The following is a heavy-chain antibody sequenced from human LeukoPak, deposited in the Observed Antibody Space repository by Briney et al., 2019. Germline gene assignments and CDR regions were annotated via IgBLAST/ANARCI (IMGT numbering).Heavy chain of an antibody. D-gene: IGHD6-19*01. CDR1: GFTFSSYA. V-gene: IGHV3-23*01. Sequence: GGSLRLSCAASGFTFSSYAMSWVRQAPGKGLEWVSVISGSGGSTFYADSVKSRFTISRDNSKNTLYLQMNSLRAEDTAVYYCAKGGRAAVAGFDYWGREPWSPSPQ. J-gene: IGHJ4*02. CDR3: AKGGRAAVAGFDY. CDR2: ISGSGGST.